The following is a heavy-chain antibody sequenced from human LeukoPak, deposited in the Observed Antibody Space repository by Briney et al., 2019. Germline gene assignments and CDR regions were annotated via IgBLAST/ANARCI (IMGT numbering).Heavy chain of an antibody. V-gene: IGHV1-69*06. CDR1: GYTFADYY. CDR2: IIPIFGTT. D-gene: IGHD3-10*01. CDR3: ARTRFPYYRLSVADYYHMDV. Sequence: SVKVSCKASGYTFADYYLHWVRQAPGQGLEWMGGIIPIFGTTNYAQKFQGRVTINADKSTSTVYIESSLRSEDTAVYYCARTRFPYYRLSVADYYHMDVWGKGTTVTVSS. J-gene: IGHJ6*03.